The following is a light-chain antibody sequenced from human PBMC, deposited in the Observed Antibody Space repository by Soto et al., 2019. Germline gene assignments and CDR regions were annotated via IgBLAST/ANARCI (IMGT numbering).Light chain of an antibody. J-gene: IGKJ4*01. CDR1: QSVLYSSNNKNY. Sequence: DIVMTQSPDSLAVSLGERATINCKSSQSVLYSSNNKNYLAWYQQKPGQPPKLLIYWASTRESGVPDRFSGSGSGTDFTLTISSLRAEDVAVYYCQQYYSTALTFGGGTKVDI. CDR2: WAS. CDR3: QQYYSTALT. V-gene: IGKV4-1*01.